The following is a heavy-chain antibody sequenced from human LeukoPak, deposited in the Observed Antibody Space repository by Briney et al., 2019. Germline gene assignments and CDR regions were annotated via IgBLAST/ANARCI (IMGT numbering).Heavy chain of an antibody. CDR1: GFTFSSYA. CDR2: ISYDGSNK. V-gene: IGHV3-30*04. J-gene: IGHJ4*02. CDR3: ARVPSTVTTHFFDY. Sequence: WGSLSLSCAASGFTFSSYAMRWVRQAPGKGLEWVAVISYDGSNKYYADSVKGRFTISRDNSKNTLYLQMNSLRAEDTAVYYCARVPSTVTTHFFDYWGQGTLVTVSS. D-gene: IGHD4-11*01.